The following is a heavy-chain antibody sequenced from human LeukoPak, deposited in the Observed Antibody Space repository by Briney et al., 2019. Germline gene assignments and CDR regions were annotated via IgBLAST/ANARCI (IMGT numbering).Heavy chain of an antibody. CDR2: IYTSGST. V-gene: IGHV4-4*07. Sequence: SETLSLTCTVSGGSISSYYWSWIRQPAGKGLEWIRRIYTSGSTNYNPSLKSRVTISVDTSKNQFSLKLSSVTAADTAVYYCARDGVIGDGYNKDAFDIWGQGTMVTVSS. CDR3: ARDGVIGDGYNKDAFDI. CDR1: GGSISSYY. J-gene: IGHJ3*02. D-gene: IGHD5-24*01.